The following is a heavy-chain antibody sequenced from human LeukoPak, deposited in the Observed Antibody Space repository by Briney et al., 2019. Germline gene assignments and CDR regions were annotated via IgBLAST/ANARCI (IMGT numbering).Heavy chain of an antibody. V-gene: IGHV3-7*01. D-gene: IGHD1-26*01. Sequence: GGSLRLSCAASGFTFSNYWMTWVRQAPGKGLEWVANIKQDGSEKYYVDSLKGRFTISRDNAKNSLYLQMNSLRAEDTAVYYCARLKGELLVDYWGQGTLVTVSS. J-gene: IGHJ4*02. CDR1: GFTFSNYW. CDR2: IKQDGSEK. CDR3: ARLKGELLVDY.